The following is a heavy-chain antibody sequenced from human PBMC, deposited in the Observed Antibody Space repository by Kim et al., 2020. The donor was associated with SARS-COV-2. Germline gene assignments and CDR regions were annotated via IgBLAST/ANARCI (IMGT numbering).Heavy chain of an antibody. D-gene: IGHD5-12*01. J-gene: IGHJ5*02. CDR2: IIPIFGTA. V-gene: IGHV1-69*13. Sequence: SVKVSCKASGGTFSSYAISWVRQAPGQGLEWMGGIIPIFGTANYAQKFQGRVTITADESTSTAYMELSSLRSEDTAVYYCARVNDYSNNWFDPWGQGTLVTVSS. CDR3: ARVNDYSNNWFDP. CDR1: GGTFSSYA.